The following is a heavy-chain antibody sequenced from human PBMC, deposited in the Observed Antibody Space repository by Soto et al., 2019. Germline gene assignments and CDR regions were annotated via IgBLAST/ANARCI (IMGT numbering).Heavy chain of an antibody. CDR2: ISYDGSNK. V-gene: IGHV3-30*18. J-gene: IGHJ4*02. CDR1: GSTFSSYG. Sequence: PGGSLRLSCAASGSTFSSYGMHWVRQAPGKGLEWVAVISYDGSNKYYADSVKGRFTISRDNSKNTLYLQMNSLRAEDTAVYYCAKDRRTTYYYGSGKDYWGQGTLVTVSS. CDR3: AKDRRTTYYYGSGKDY. D-gene: IGHD3-10*01.